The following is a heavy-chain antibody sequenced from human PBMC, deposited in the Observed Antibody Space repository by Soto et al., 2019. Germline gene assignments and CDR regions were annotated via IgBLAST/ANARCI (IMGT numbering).Heavy chain of an antibody. J-gene: IGHJ6*02. Sequence: ASDTLSLTCTASGGSISSSSYYRGWIRQPPGKGLEWIGSIYYSGSTYYNPSLKSRVTISVDTSKNQFSLKLSSVTAADTAVYYCARGIAVAGNGMYYYYGMDVWGQGTTVTVSS. CDR3: ARGIAVAGNGMYYYYGMDV. CDR1: GGSISSSSYY. D-gene: IGHD6-19*01. V-gene: IGHV4-39*01. CDR2: IYYSGST.